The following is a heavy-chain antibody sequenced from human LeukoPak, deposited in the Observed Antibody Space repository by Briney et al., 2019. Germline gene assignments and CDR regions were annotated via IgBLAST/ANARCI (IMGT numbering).Heavy chain of an antibody. D-gene: IGHD3-22*01. CDR2: ISGDGNSS. J-gene: IGHJ4*02. V-gene: IGHV3-43*02. Sequence: PGGSLRRSCAASGFTFDDYAMHWVRQAPGKGLEWVSLISGDGNSSNYAASVKGRFTISRDNSENSLYLQMNSLRIEDTAFYYCAANFGAYYYDTSGYYGFWGQGTLVTVSS. CDR1: GFTFDDYA. CDR3: AANFGAYYYDTSGYYGF.